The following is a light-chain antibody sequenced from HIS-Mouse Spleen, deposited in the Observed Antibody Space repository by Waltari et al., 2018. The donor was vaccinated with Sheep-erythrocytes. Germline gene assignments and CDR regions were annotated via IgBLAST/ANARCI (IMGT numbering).Light chain of an antibody. CDR1: SGSIASNY. CDR2: EDN. Sequence: NFMLTQPHSVSESPGKTVTIPCTGSSGSIASNYVKWYQQRPGSAPTTVIYEDNQRPSGVPDRFSGSIDSSSNSASLTISGLKTEDEADYYCQSYDSSNQVFGGGTKLTVL. J-gene: IGLJ3*02. V-gene: IGLV6-57*02. CDR3: QSYDSSNQV.